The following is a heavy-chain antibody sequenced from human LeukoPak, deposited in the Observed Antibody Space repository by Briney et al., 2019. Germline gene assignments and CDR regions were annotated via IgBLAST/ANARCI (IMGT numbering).Heavy chain of an antibody. J-gene: IGHJ4*02. CDR3: AGHHPRNTVDF. CDR2: TYYSGNT. Sequence: PSETLCLTCTVSGGSMTNYYWTWIRQSPGKGLEWIGHTYYSGNTNYNPSLKSRVTISIDTSKNQFSLKLSSVTAADTAVYYCAGHHPRNTVDFWGQGTLVPVSS. CDR1: GGSMTNYY. D-gene: IGHD2/OR15-2a*01. V-gene: IGHV4-59*08.